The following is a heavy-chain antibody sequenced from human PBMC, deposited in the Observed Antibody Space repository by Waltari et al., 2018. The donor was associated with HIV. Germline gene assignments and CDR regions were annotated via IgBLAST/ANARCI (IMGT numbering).Heavy chain of an antibody. J-gene: IGHJ6*02. Sequence: PGRSLRLSCTASGITLDDYALHWVRQPPGKGLEWVSGISWNSGDIAYADSVKGRFTISRDNTKNSLFLQMNSVRVEDTALYYCVKDGASTIFGVLNGMDVWGQGTTVTVSS. V-gene: IGHV3-9*01. D-gene: IGHD3-3*01. CDR1: GITLDDYA. CDR3: VKDGASTIFGVLNGMDV. CDR2: ISWNSGDI.